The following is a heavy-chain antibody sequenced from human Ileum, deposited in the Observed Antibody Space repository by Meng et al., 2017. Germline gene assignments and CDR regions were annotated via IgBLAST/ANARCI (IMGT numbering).Heavy chain of an antibody. D-gene: IGHD7-27*01. V-gene: IGHV4-61*08. Sequence: QVQLDQGVAGQLKPSEPLSLISTVSGGPVSTSDYQWGWFRQPPGKGMEWIGYAGTNYNPSLKSRVTISGDTSKRQFSLKLTSVTAADTAVYYCARDHWGSLDYWGQGILVTVSS. CDR3: ARDHWGSLDY. J-gene: IGHJ4*02. CDR1: GGPVSTSDYQ. CDR2: AGT.